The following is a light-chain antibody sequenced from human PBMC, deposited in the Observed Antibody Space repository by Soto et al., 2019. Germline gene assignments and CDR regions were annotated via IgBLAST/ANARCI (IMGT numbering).Light chain of an antibody. J-gene: IGKJ4*01. Sequence: EIVLTQSPATLSLSPGDRATLSCRASQSLNNYLAWYQHKPGQAPRLLIYDASNRATGIPARFSGSGSGTDFTLTSSSLETVDFAVYYCQRGFTFGGGTKVEIK. CDR3: QRGFT. CDR1: QSLNNY. CDR2: DAS. V-gene: IGKV3-11*01.